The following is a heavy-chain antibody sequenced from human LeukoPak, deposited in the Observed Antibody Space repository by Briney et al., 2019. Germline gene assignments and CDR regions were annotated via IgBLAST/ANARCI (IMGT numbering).Heavy chain of an antibody. V-gene: IGHV1-18*01. CDR1: GYTFTSYG. J-gene: IGHJ3*02. CDR3: ARRYCGGGCYGPDAFDI. Sequence: ASVKVSCKASGYTFTSYGISWVRQAPGQGLEWMGWISAYNGNTNYAQKLQGRVTMTTDTSTSTAYMELRSLRSDDTAVYYCARRYCGGGCYGPDAFDIWGQGTMVTVSS. D-gene: IGHD2-21*02. CDR2: ISAYNGNT.